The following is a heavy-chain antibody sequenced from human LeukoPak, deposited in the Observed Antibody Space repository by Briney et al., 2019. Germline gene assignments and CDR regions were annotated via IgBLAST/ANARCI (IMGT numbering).Heavy chain of an antibody. CDR2: INPNSGGT. CDR3: ARRVRSRSSDGDAFDI. D-gene: IGHD3-22*01. J-gene: IGHJ3*02. Sequence: ASVKVSCKASGYTFTGYYMRWVRQAPGQGLEWMGWINPNSGGTNYAQKFQGRVTMTRDTSISTAYMELSRLRSDDTAVYYCARRVRSRSSDGDAFDIWGQGTMVTVSS. CDR1: GYTFTGYY. V-gene: IGHV1-2*02.